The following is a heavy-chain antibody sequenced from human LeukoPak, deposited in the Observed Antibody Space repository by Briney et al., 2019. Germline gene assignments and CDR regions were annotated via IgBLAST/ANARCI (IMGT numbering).Heavy chain of an antibody. CDR3: WVNSHNDISPLAF. V-gene: IGHV3-64D*06. D-gene: IGHD3-9*01. Sequence: GGSLRLSCSVSGLSFSSHGMNWVRQAPGKGLEYLSAISRNGESAYYADSVKGRFTVSRDNSNSTLYLHMTSLKVEDTAVYFCWVNSHNDISPLAFWRRGALVTVSS. CDR2: ISRNGESA. CDR1: GLSFSSHG. J-gene: IGHJ4*02.